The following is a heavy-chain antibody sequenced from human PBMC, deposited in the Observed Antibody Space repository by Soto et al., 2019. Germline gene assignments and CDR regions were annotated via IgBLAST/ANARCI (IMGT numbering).Heavy chain of an antibody. V-gene: IGHV3-23*01. D-gene: IGHD6-13*01. CDR3: AKELFEIAAAGNFDY. Sequence: EVQLLESGGGLVQPGGSLRLSCAASGFTFSSYAMSWFRQAPGKGLEWVSAISGSGGSTYYADSVKGRFTISRDNSKTTLYLQMNRRRDEDTAVYYCAKELFEIAAAGNFDYWGQGTLVTVSS. J-gene: IGHJ4*02. CDR2: ISGSGGST. CDR1: GFTFSSYA.